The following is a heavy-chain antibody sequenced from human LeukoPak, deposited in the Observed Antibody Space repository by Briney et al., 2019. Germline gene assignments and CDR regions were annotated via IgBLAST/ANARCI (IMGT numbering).Heavy chain of an antibody. V-gene: IGHV1-18*04. CDR2: ISAYNGNT. J-gene: IGHJ4*02. D-gene: IGHD3-10*01. CDR3: ARDANPYYYGSGSYRAFDY. Sequence: ASVKVSCKASGYTFTSYGISWVRQAPGQGLEWMAWISAYNGNTNYAQKLQGRVTMTTDTSTSTAYMELRSLRSDDTAVYYCARDANPYYYGSGSYRAFDYWGQGTLVTVSS. CDR1: GYTFTSYG.